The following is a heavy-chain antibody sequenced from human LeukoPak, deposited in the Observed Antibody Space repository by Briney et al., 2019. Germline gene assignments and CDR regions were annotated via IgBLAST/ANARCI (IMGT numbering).Heavy chain of an antibody. V-gene: IGHV4-31*03. Sequence: SETLSLTCTVSGGSISSGGYYWSWIRQHPGKGLEWIGYIYYSGSTYYNPSLKSRVTISVDTSKNQFSLKLSPVTAADTAVYYCAREDTAMVDYWGQGTLVTVSS. J-gene: IGHJ4*02. CDR1: GGSISSGGYY. D-gene: IGHD5-18*01. CDR2: IYYSGST. CDR3: AREDTAMVDY.